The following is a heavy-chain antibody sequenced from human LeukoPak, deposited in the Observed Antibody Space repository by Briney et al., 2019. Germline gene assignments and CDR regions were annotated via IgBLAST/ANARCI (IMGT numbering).Heavy chain of an antibody. Sequence: PSETPPLTCTVSGGSISSSSYYWGWIRQPPGKGLEWIGSIYYSGSTYYNPSLKSRVTISVDTSKNQFSLKLSSATAADTAVYYCASYDSSGYDLDYWGQGTLVTVSS. V-gene: IGHV4-39*01. J-gene: IGHJ4*02. CDR3: ASYDSSGYDLDY. CDR2: IYYSGST. D-gene: IGHD3-22*01. CDR1: GGSISSSSYY.